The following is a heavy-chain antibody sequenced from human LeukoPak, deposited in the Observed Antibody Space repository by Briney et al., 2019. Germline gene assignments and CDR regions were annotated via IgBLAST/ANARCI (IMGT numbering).Heavy chain of an antibody. CDR2: INHSGST. V-gene: IGHV4-34*01. D-gene: IGHD6-13*01. CDR1: GGSFSGYY. Sequence: PSETLSLTCAVYGGSFSGYYWSWIRQPPGKGLEWIGEINHSGSTNYNPSLKSRVTISVDTSKNQFSLKLSSVTAADTAVYYCARGSARAVAGSYYYYGMDVWGQGTTVTVSS. J-gene: IGHJ6*02. CDR3: ARGSARAVAGSYYYYGMDV.